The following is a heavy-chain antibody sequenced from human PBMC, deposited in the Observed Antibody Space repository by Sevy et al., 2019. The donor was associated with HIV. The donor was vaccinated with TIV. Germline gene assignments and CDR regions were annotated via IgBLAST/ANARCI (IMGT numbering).Heavy chain of an antibody. CDR3: AVXPGGQTGHXLKIDX. V-gene: IGHV3-30*19. CDR2: ISYDGSKI. CDR1: XXXFRTYG. D-gene: IGHD3-9*01. Sequence: GESLKISCAXSXXXFRTYGIHWVRQAPGKGLEWVALISYDGSKIFYIDSVKGRFTVSRDNSRNALYLQMNSLRPEDTAXYYCAVXPGGQTGHXLKIDXXGQGTLVTVSS. J-gene: IGHJ4*02.